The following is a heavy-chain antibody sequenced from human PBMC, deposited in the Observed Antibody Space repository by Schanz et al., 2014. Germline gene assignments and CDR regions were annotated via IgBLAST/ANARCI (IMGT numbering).Heavy chain of an antibody. CDR2: MSYDGSIK. CDR1: GFTFSKYW. J-gene: IGHJ4*02. V-gene: IGHV3-30*03. D-gene: IGHD5-12*01. CDR3: ASPSGYSDYGTYFDF. Sequence: VQLVESGGGLVQPGGSLRLSCGGSGFTFSKYWMSWVRQAPGKGLEWVAAMSYDGSIKYYGDSVKGRFTISRDNSKNTLYLHMNTLRSEDTAVYYCASPSGYSDYGTYFDFWGQGTLVTVSS.